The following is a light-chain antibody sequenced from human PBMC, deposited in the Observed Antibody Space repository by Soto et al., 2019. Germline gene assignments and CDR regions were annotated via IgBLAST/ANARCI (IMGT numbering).Light chain of an antibody. J-gene: IGKJ1*01. V-gene: IGKV3-20*01. CDR3: QHYISSQWKCGQWT. CDR2: GTS. Sequence: QVTLSSSPVSRSTLSCRASQRVSSSYLAWYQQKPGQAPRLLIYGTSTRATGVPDRFSGSGSGTDFTLTINRLEPVDSAIYLCQHYISSQWKCGQWTFGQGTKVDI. CDR1: QRVSSSY.